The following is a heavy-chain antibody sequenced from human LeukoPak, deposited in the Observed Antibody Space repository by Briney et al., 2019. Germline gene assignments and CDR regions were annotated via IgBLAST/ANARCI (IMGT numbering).Heavy chain of an antibody. J-gene: IGHJ4*02. CDR3: AKGTGYSSSPFDY. CDR2: ISWNSGII. D-gene: IGHD6-6*01. V-gene: IGHV3-9*01. Sequence: PGRSLRLSCTASGFTFDDYAIHWVRQAPGKGLEWVSGISWNSGIIDYADSVKGRFTISRDNAKNSLYMQMNSVRPEDTALYYCAKGTGYSSSPFDYWGQGTLVTVSS. CDR1: GFTFDDYA.